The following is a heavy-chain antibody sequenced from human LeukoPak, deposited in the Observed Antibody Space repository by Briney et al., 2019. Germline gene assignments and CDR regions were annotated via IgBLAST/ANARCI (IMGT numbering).Heavy chain of an antibody. CDR2: IYYSETT. CDR3: GRVYTGGGGFFDY. D-gene: IGHD3-16*01. Sequence: SETLSLTCTVSGCSINSAGYYWSWIRQHPGKGLEWIGYIYYSETTYYNPSLNSRVSISIDTSQNQFSLNLTSVTAADTAVYYCGRVYTGGGGFFDYWGQGTLVTVSS. CDR1: GCSINSAGYY. V-gene: IGHV4-31*03. J-gene: IGHJ4*02.